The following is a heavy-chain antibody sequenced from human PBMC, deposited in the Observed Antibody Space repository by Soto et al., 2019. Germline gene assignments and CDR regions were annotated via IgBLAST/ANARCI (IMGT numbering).Heavy chain of an antibody. D-gene: IGHD6-13*01. Sequence: EVQLVDSGGALVQLGGPLRLSCAAPGFTFSSYWLHWVGQAPGKGLVWVSRINGDGSSTSYADSVKGRFTISRDNAKNTLYLQMNSLRAEDTAVYYCARVRSSSWYLDYWGQGTLVTVSS. CDR1: GFTFSSYW. CDR3: ARVRSSSWYLDY. V-gene: IGHV3-74*01. J-gene: IGHJ4*02. CDR2: INGDGSST.